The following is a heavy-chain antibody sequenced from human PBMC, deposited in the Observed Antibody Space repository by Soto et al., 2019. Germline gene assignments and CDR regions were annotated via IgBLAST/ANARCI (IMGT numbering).Heavy chain of an antibody. V-gene: IGHV4-59*08. CDR2: IYYSGST. Sequence: QVQLQESGPGLVKPSETLSLTCTVSGGSISSYYWSWIRQPPGKGLEWIGYIYYSGSTNYNPSLKSRVTISVDTSKNQFSLKLRSVTAADTAVYYCARRGDGYEWHGMDVWGQGTTVTVSS. CDR1: GGSISSYY. J-gene: IGHJ6*02. CDR3: ARRGDGYEWHGMDV. D-gene: IGHD5-12*01.